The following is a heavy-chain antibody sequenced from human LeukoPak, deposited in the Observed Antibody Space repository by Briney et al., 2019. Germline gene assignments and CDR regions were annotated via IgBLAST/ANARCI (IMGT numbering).Heavy chain of an antibody. CDR3: ARADIAVQPWFDP. V-gene: IGHV1-46*01. CDR2: INPSRGST. J-gene: IGHJ5*02. D-gene: IGHD5-12*01. Sequence: ASVKVSCKASGYIFTSYYIHWVRQAPGQGPDYIGVINPSRGSTSYAQKFQGRVTLTRDTSTSTVFMEVSSLRFDDTAVYYCARADIAVQPWFDPWGQGTLVTVSS. CDR1: GYIFTSYY.